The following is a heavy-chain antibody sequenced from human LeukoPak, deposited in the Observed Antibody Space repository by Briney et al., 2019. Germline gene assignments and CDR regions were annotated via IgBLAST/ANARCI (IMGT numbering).Heavy chain of an antibody. Sequence: PGGSLRLSCAASGFTFSSYAMSWVRQAPGKGLEWVSAISGSGGSTYYADSVKGRFTISRDNSKNTLYLQMNSLRAEDTAVYYCARDEVDYGERDSYYYGVDVWGQGTTVTVSS. CDR1: GFTFSSYA. V-gene: IGHV3-23*01. CDR3: ARDEVDYGERDSYYYGVDV. CDR2: ISGSGGST. J-gene: IGHJ6*02. D-gene: IGHD4-17*01.